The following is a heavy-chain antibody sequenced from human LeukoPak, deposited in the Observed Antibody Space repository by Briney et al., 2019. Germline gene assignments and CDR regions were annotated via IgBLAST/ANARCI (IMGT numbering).Heavy chain of an antibody. Sequence: SETLSLTCTVSGGSISSGDYYWSWIRQPPGKGLEWIAYMYYSGSTYYNPSLKRRVTMSADTSKNPLSLKLSSVPAADTAVYYCARPYYYDSRIDPWGQGILVTVSS. V-gene: IGHV4-30-4*01. J-gene: IGHJ5*02. CDR3: ARPYYYDSRIDP. CDR2: MYYSGST. D-gene: IGHD3-22*01. CDR1: GGSISSGDYY.